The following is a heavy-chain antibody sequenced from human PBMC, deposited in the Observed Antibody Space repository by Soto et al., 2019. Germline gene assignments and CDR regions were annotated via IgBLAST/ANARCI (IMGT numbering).Heavy chain of an antibody. CDR1: GYTFTSYG. V-gene: IGHV1-18*01. D-gene: IGHD3-16*02. Sequence: ASVKVSCKASGYTFTSYGISWVRQAPGQGLEWMGWISAYNGNTNYAQKLQGRVTMTTDTSTSTAYMELRSLRSDDTAVYYCARDDTFGGVIPPNDAFDIWGQGTMVTVSS. CDR3: ARDDTFGGVIPPNDAFDI. J-gene: IGHJ3*02. CDR2: ISAYNGNT.